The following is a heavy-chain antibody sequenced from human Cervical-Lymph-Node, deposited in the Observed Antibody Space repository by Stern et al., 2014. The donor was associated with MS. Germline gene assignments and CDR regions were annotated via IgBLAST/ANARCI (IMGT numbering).Heavy chain of an antibody. D-gene: IGHD1-26*01. J-gene: IGHJ4*02. CDR1: GFTFDDYA. Sequence: VQLMQSGGGLVQPGRSLRLSCAASGFTFDDYAMHWVRQAPGKGLEWVSGISWNSGSIGYADSVKGRFTISRDNAKNSLYLQMNSLRAEDTALYYCAKAQGSGSFPVDYWGQGTLVTVSS. CDR2: ISWNSGSI. V-gene: IGHV3-9*01. CDR3: AKAQGSGSFPVDY.